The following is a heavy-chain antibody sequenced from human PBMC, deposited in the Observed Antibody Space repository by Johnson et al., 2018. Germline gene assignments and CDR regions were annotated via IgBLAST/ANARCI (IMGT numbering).Heavy chain of an antibody. V-gene: IGHV3-23*01. CDR1: GFTFSSYA. CDR2: ISGSGDST. CDR3: ARDGSGNSKHYAFDI. Sequence: VQLLESGGGLVQPGGSLRLSCAASGFTFSSYAMSWVRQAPGKGLEWVSTISGSGDSTYYADSVKGRFTISRDNSKNTLYLQMNSLRAEDTAVYYCARDGSGNSKHYAFDIWGQGTMVTVSS. D-gene: IGHD3-22*01. J-gene: IGHJ3*02.